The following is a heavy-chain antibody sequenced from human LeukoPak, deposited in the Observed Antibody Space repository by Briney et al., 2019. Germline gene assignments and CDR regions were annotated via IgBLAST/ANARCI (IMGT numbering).Heavy chain of an antibody. J-gene: IGHJ4*02. Sequence: PSETLSLTCTVSGGSISSSSYYWGWIRQPPGKGLEWIGSIYYSGSTYYNPSLKSRVTISVDTSKNQFSLKLSSVTAADTAVYYCASHYDILTYYFDSWGQGTLVTVSS. CDR1: GGSISSSSYY. CDR3: ASHYDILTYYFDS. D-gene: IGHD3-9*01. V-gene: IGHV4-39*01. CDR2: IYYSGST.